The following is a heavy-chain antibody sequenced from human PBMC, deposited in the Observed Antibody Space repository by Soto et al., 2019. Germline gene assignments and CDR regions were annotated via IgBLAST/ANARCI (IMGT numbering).Heavy chain of an antibody. CDR2: IIPISGTA. V-gene: IGHV1-69*01. J-gene: IGHJ6*02. Sequence: QVQLVQSGAEVKKPGSSVKVSCKASGGTFSSYAISWVRQAPGQGIEWMGGIIPISGTANYAQKFQGRVTITADESTSPAYMELSSLRSEDTAVYYCARSQGSSTSLEIYDYYYYGMEVWGQGTTVTFSS. D-gene: IGHD2-2*01. CDR1: GGTFSSYA. CDR3: ARSQGSSTSLEIYDYYYYGMEV.